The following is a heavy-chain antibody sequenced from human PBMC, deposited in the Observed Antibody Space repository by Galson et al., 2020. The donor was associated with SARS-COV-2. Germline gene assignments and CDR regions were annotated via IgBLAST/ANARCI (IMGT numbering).Heavy chain of an antibody. CDR1: GLTFSSYW. D-gene: IGHD6-19*01. V-gene: IGHV3-7*01. CDR3: AALSGWYWYYYMDV. Sequence: QLGESLKISCAASGLTFSSYWMSWVRQAPGKGLEWVANIKQDGSEKYYVDSVKGRFTISRDNAKNSLYLQMNSLRAEDTAVYYCAALSGWYWYYYMDVWGKGTTVTVSS. J-gene: IGHJ6*03. CDR2: IKQDGSEK.